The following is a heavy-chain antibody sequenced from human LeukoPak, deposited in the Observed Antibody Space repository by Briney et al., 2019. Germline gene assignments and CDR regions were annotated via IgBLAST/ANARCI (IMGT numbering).Heavy chain of an antibody. CDR1: SGSINTYY. J-gene: IGHJ4*02. Sequence: PSETLSLTCTVSSGSINTYYWTWIRQPPGKGLQWIGYIYYGGITRYNPSLKSRVTMSVDTSKNQFSLKLSSVTAADTAVYYCASGGYSGYAFDYWGQGILVTVSS. V-gene: IGHV4-59*01. CDR2: IYYGGIT. D-gene: IGHD5-12*01. CDR3: ASGGYSGYAFDY.